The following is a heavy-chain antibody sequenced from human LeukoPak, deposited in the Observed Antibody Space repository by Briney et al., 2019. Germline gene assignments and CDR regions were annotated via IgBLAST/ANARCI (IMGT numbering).Heavy chain of an antibody. V-gene: IGHV1-18*01. CDR3: TRDLGVTAKDPFEY. CDR1: GYRSSTYG. D-gene: IGHD3-10*01. CDR2: INRNNGKT. J-gene: IGHJ4*02. Sequence: GASVKVSRKFSGYRSSTYGINWVRQAPGQGLEWLGWINRNNGKTKYGQKFQGRVTMTRDTDTTTYYMEMRSLRSDDTAIYYCTRDLGVTAKDPFEYWGQGTLVTVSS.